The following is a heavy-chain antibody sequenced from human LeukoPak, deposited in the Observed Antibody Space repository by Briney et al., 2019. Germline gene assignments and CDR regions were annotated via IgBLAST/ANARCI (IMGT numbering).Heavy chain of an antibody. V-gene: IGHV4-39*01. CDR1: GGSISSSSHS. D-gene: IGHD6-13*01. J-gene: IGHJ5*02. Sequence: SETLSLTCTVSGGSISSSSHSWGWIRQPPGKGLEWTGSIYYTGTTYYNPSLKSRVTISVDTSKNQFSLKLNSVTAADTAVYYCAQGLGSSNWIGNWFDPWGQGILVTVSS. CDR3: AQGLGSSNWIGNWFDP. CDR2: IYYTGTT.